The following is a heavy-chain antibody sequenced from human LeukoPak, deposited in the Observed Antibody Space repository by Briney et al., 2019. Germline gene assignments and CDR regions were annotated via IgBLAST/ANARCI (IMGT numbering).Heavy chain of an antibody. CDR3: ARARGSGWYPAFDY. J-gene: IGHJ4*02. CDR1: GGTFSSYA. D-gene: IGHD6-19*01. Sequence: ASVKVSCKASGGTFSSYAISWVRQAPGQGVEWMGGIIPIFGTANYAQKFQGRVTITADGSTRTAYMELSSLRSEDTAVYYCARARGSGWYPAFDYWGQGTLVTVSS. V-gene: IGHV1-69*13. CDR2: IIPIFGTA.